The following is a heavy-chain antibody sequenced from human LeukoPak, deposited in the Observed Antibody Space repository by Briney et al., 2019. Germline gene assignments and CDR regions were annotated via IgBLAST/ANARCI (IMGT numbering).Heavy chain of an antibody. J-gene: IGHJ4*02. D-gene: IGHD6-13*01. CDR3: ARRSSSWYRLFDY. CDR2: INPNSGGT. V-gene: IGHV1-2*02. Sequence: ASVKVSCKASGYTFTGYYMHWVRQAPGQGLEWMGWINPNSGGTNYAQKFQGRVTMTRDTSISTAYMELSRLRSDDTAVYYCARRSSSWYRLFDYWGQGTLVTVSS. CDR1: GYTFTGYY.